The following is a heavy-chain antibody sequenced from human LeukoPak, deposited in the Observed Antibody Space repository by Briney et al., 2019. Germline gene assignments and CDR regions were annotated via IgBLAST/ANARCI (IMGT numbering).Heavy chain of an antibody. V-gene: IGHV3-7*01. J-gene: IGHJ4*02. D-gene: IGHD3-16*01. CDR3: ARDLKGALDY. CDR1: GFSFSSSW. CDR2: IKQDGSDK. Sequence: GGSLRLSCAASGFSFSSSWMAWVRQAPGKGLEWVANIKQDGSDKNYLVSVRGRFTISRDNAKDSLFLQMNSLRGDDTAVYYCARDLKGALDYWGQGTLLTVSS.